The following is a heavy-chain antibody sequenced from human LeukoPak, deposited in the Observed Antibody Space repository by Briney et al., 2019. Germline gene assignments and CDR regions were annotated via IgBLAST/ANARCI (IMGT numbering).Heavy chain of an antibody. Sequence: SETLSLTCTVSGGSISSSSAYWGWIRLPPGKRLEWIGSIYYSKNTYYNPSLKSRVTISADTSKNQFSLTLGSVSATDTAVYYCVSPRGFSYGYFDYWGQGTLVTVSS. J-gene: IGHJ4*02. CDR2: IYYSKNT. CDR1: GGSISSSSAY. V-gene: IGHV4-39*01. CDR3: VSPRGFSYGYFDY. D-gene: IGHD5-18*01.